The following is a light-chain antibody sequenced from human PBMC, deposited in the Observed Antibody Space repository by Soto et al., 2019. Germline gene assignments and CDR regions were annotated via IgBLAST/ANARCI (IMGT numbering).Light chain of an antibody. V-gene: IGLV2-23*02. CDR2: EVS. CDR3: CSFARSSNWI. J-gene: IGLJ2*01. Sequence: QSALTQPASVSGSPGQSITISCTGTNSDVGNYNHVSWYQQHPGKAPKLMIYEVSKRPSGVSNRFSGSKSANTASLTISGLQAEDEAVYYCCSFARSSNWIFGGGTKVTVL. CDR1: NSDVGNYNH.